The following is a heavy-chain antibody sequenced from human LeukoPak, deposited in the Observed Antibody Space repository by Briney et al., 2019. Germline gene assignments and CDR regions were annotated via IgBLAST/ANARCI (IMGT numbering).Heavy chain of an antibody. CDR1: GFTFSNYW. V-gene: IGHV3-7*01. J-gene: IGHJ3*02. D-gene: IGHD2-2*01. Sequence: GGSLRLSCAASGFTFSNYWMIWVRQAPGKGLEWVANIKQDGGEEYYVDSVKGRFTLSRDNATNSLYLQMNSLRAEDTAVYYCARDCGSYSCSLNAFDMWGQGTMVTVSS. CDR3: ARDCGSYSCSLNAFDM. CDR2: IKQDGGEE.